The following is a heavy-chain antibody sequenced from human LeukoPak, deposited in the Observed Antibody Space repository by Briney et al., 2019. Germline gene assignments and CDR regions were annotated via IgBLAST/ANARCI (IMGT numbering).Heavy chain of an antibody. Sequence: GESLKISCKGSGYSFTSYWIGWVRQMPGKGLEWMGIIYPGDSDTRYSPSFQGQVTISADKSISTAYLQWSSLKASDTAMYYCARPRAGSNSIEEFDYRGQGTLVTVSS. CDR3: ARPRAGSNSIEEFDY. CDR2: IYPGDSDT. V-gene: IGHV5-51*01. D-gene: IGHD6-13*01. J-gene: IGHJ4*02. CDR1: GYSFTSYW.